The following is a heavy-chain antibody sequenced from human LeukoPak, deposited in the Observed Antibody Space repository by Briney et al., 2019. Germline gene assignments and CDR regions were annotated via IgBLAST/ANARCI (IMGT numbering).Heavy chain of an antibody. V-gene: IGHV3-23*01. D-gene: IGHD3-22*01. CDR1: GFTFSSYA. CDR3: ARAQSQYYYDTSGYSTVYYFDY. J-gene: IGHJ4*02. CDR2: ISGSGGST. Sequence: GGSLRLSCAASGFTFSSYAMSWVRQAPGKGLEWVSAISGSGGSTYYADSVKGRFTISRDNSKNTLYLQMNSLRAEDTAVYYCARAQSQYYYDTSGYSTVYYFDYWGQGTLVTVSS.